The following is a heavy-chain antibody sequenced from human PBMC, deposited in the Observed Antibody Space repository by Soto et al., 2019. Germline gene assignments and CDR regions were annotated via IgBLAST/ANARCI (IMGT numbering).Heavy chain of an antibody. V-gene: IGHV1-69*12. CDR3: ASPTKPLYYYYGMDV. J-gene: IGHJ6*02. CDR2: IIPIFGTA. CDR1: GGTFNSYA. D-gene: IGHD1-1*01. Sequence: QVQLVQSGAEVKKPGSSVKVSCKASGGTFNSYAISWVRQAPGQGLEWMGGIIPIFGTANYAQKFQDRVTITADESTSTAYMELSSLRSEDTAVYYCASPTKPLYYYYGMDVWGQGTTVTVSS.